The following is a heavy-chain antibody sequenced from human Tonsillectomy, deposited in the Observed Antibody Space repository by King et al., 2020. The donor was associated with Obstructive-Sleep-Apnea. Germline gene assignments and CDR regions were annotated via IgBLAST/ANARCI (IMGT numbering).Heavy chain of an antibody. CDR1: GGSISSYY. D-gene: IGHD4-11*01. J-gene: IGHJ5*02. Sequence: VPLQESGPGLVKPSETLSLTCTVSGGSISSYYWSWIRQPPGKGLEWIGYIYDSGSTNYNPSLKSRVTISLDTSKSQFSLKLSSVTAADTAVYYCAKHTYGTTYWFDPWGQGTLVTVSS. CDR2: IYDSGST. CDR3: AKHTYGTTYWFDP. V-gene: IGHV4-59*08.